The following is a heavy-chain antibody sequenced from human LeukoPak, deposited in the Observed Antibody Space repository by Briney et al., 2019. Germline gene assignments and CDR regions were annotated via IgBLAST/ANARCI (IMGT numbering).Heavy chain of an antibody. CDR2: MNPNSGNT. CDR1: GYTFTSYD. D-gene: IGHD2-8*01. J-gene: IGHJ4*02. Sequence: ASVKVSCKASGYTFTSYDINWVRQATGQGLEWMGWMNPNSGNTGYAQKFQGRVTMTGNTSISTAYMELSSLRSEDTAVYYCARGLAYCTNGVCYTWYFDYWGQGTLVTVSS. V-gene: IGHV1-8*01. CDR3: ARGLAYCTNGVCYTWYFDY.